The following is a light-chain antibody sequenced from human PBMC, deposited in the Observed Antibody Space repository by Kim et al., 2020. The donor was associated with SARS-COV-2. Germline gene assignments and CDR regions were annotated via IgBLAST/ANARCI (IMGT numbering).Light chain of an antibody. Sequence: VSPGERATRSCWASQSVRSNLAWYRPKPGQTLTLLIYNATNRATGIPARISGSGSETEFTLTISSLQSEEFVVYYCQQYENWPLTFGGGTKVEIK. V-gene: IGKV3-15*01. CDR3: QQYENWPLT. CDR2: NAT. J-gene: IGKJ4*01. CDR1: QSVRSN.